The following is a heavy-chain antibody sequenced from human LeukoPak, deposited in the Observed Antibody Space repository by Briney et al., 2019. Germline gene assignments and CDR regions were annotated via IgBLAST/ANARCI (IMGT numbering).Heavy chain of an antibody. CDR2: MYTGDSDT. J-gene: IGHJ3*02. V-gene: IGHV5-51*01. CDR3: AAYVYSGYDSFNI. D-gene: IGHD3-22*01. Sequence: ESLKISCQGSGYRFSSYWIGWVRQMPGQGLEWMGVMYTGDSDTKYNPSFQGQVTISADNSISTAYLQWGSLKASDTAMYYCAAYVYSGYDSFNIWGQGTLVTVSS. CDR1: GYRFSSYW.